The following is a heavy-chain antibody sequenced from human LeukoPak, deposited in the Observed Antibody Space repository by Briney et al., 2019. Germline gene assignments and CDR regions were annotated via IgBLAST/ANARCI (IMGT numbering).Heavy chain of an antibody. CDR2: IKQDGSEK. Sequence: GGSLRLSCAASGFTFSNTWMAWVRQAPGKGLEWVANIKQDGSEKYYVDSVKGRFTISRDNAKNSLYLQMNSLRAEDTAVYYCARAPFWGQGTLVTVSS. V-gene: IGHV3-7*01. CDR3: ARAPF. CDR1: GFTFSNTW. J-gene: IGHJ4*02.